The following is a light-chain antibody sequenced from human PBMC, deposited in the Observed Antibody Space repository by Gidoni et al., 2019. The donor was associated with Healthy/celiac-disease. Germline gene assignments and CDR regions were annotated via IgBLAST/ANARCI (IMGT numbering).Light chain of an antibody. V-gene: IGLV1-40*01. CDR2: GNS. Sequence: QSVLTQPLSVSGAPELRVTISCTGSSPNIGAGYDVHWYQQLPGTAPKLLIYGNSNRPSGVPDRFSGSKSGTSASLAITGLQAEDEADYYCQSYDSSLSGSVFGGGTKLTVL. J-gene: IGLJ2*01. CDR3: QSYDSSLSGSV. CDR1: SPNIGAGYD.